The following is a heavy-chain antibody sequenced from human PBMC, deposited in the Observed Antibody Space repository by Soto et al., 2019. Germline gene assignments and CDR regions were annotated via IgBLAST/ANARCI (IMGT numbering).Heavy chain of an antibody. Sequence: SETLSLTCTVSGDSISDNYWSWIRQPPGKTLEWIGYMYYTGSTNYNPSLKSRVTMSVDTSKNQFSLKLRSVTAADTAVYYCARGPTGNSFDPWGQGTLVTVSS. J-gene: IGHJ5*02. CDR2: MYYTGST. CDR1: GDSISDNY. V-gene: IGHV4-59*01. D-gene: IGHD1-1*01. CDR3: ARGPTGNSFDP.